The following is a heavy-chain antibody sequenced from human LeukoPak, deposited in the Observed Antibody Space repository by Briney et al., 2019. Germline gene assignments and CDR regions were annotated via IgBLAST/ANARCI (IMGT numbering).Heavy chain of an antibody. CDR2: IIPIFGAA. D-gene: IGHD6-19*01. V-gene: IGHV1-69*13. CDR1: GGTSSSYA. CDR3: ARYPTVESSSGWSESWFDP. J-gene: IGHJ5*02. Sequence: SVKVSCKASGGTSSSYAISWVRQAPGQGLEWMGGIIPIFGAANYAQKFQGRVTITADESTSTAYMVLSSLRSEDTAVYYCARYPTVESSSGWSESWFDPWGQGTLVTVSS.